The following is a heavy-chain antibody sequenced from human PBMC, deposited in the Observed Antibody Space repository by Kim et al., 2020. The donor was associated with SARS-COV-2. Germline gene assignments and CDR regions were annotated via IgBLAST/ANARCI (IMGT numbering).Heavy chain of an antibody. J-gene: IGHJ4*02. V-gene: IGHV4-34*01. CDR3: ARTVVPAAIVFDY. Sequence: YNPSLKSRVTISVDTSKNQFSLKLSSVTAADTAVYYCARTVVPAAIVFDYWGQGTLVTVSS. D-gene: IGHD2-2*01.